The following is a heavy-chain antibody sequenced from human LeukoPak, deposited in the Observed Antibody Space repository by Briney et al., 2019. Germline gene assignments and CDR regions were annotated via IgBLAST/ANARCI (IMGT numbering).Heavy chain of an antibody. CDR3: SRNPRILDS. D-gene: IGHD2-15*01. V-gene: IGHV3-11*01. CDR1: AFTFSDNY. CDR2: ISPSGTDI. J-gene: IGHJ4*02. Sequence: GGSLRLSCAVSAFTFSDNYMTWVRQAPGKGLESVSYISPSGTDISYADSVKGRFTISRDNAKNSLYLQMNSLRAEDTAVYYCSRNPRILDSWGQEPRVTAPS.